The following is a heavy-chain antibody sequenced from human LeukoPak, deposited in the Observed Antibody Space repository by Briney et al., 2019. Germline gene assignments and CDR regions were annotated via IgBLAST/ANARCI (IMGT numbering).Heavy chain of an antibody. D-gene: IGHD2-2*02. Sequence: GGSLRLSCAASGFTFSSYSMNWVRQAPGKGLEWVSSISSSSSYIYYADSVKGRFTISRDNAKNSLYLQMNSLRAEDTAVYYCAKHQAPGKGVVPAAIGYWGQGTLVTVSS. J-gene: IGHJ4*02. V-gene: IGHV3-21*01. CDR1: GFTFSSYS. CDR2: ISSSSSYI. CDR3: AKHQAPGKGVVPAAIGY.